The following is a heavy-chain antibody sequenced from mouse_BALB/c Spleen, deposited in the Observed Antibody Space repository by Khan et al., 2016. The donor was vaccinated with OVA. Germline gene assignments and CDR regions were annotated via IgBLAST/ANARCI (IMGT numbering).Heavy chain of an antibody. CDR2: IYPGSGKP. V-gene: IGHV1-77*01. CDR1: GYTFTDYY. J-gene: IGHJ2*01. D-gene: IGHD1-2*01. CDR3: ASGNYGLCYFDY. Sequence: QVQLQQSGAELARPGASVKLSCKASGYTFTDYYINWVKQRTGQGLEWIGDIYPGSGKPYYNEKFKGKATLTADKSSSTAYMQLSSLTSEDSAVYLCASGNYGLCYFDYWGQGTTLTVSS.